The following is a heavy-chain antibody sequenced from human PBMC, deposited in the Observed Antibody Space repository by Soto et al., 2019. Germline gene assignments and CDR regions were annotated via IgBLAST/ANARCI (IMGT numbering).Heavy chain of an antibody. D-gene: IGHD1-26*01. V-gene: IGHV1-18*01. CDR2: ISAYNGNT. CDR3: ARAGGSYSPLYYFHH. J-gene: IGHJ4*02. Sequence: GFLVNLSCKGSGYAYSIDRVGCLRNKHGQGLEWMGWISAYNGNTNYAQKLQGRVTMTTDTSTSTAYMELRSLRSDDTAVYYCARAGGSYSPLYYFHHWCQGTLVTVSS. CDR1: GYAYSIDR.